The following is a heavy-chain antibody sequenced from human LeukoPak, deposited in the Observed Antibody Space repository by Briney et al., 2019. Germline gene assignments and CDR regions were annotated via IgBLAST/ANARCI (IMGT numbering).Heavy chain of an antibody. CDR3: ARDAFGELFDY. Sequence: GGSLRLSCAASGFTFSSYGMSWVRQAPGKGLEWVSAISATGGTTYYADSVKGRFTISRDNSKNTLYLQMNSLRAEDTAVYYCARDAFGELFDYWGQGTLVTVSS. CDR1: GFTFSSYG. J-gene: IGHJ4*02. V-gene: IGHV3-23*01. CDR2: ISATGGTT. D-gene: IGHD3-10*01.